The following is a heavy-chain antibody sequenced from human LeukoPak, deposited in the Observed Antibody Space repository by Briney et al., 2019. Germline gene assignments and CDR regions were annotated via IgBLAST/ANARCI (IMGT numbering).Heavy chain of an antibody. J-gene: IGHJ4*02. Sequence: VASVKVSCKASGYTFTSYGISWVRQAPGQGLEWMGWISAYNGNTNYAQKLQGRVTMTTDTSTSTAYMELRSLRSDDTAVYYCARSTIFGVVIPPGYWGQGTLVTVSS. D-gene: IGHD3-3*01. CDR2: ISAYNGNT. V-gene: IGHV1-18*01. CDR1: GYTFTSYG. CDR3: ARSTIFGVVIPPGY.